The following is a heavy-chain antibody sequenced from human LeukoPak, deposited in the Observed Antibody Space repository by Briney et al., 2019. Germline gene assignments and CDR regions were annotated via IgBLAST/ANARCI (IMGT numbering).Heavy chain of an antibody. J-gene: IGHJ5*02. D-gene: IGHD6-19*01. V-gene: IGHV4-34*01. CDR2: INHSGST. CDR1: GGSLIGFH. CDR3: ARYSGWSTDRNWFDP. Sequence: SETLSLTCAVYGGSLIGFHWNWIRQPPGKGLEWIGDINHSGSTNYNPSLTSRVTISVDPSKNQFSLNLSSVTAADTAVYYCARYSGWSTDRNWFDPWGQGTLVTVSS.